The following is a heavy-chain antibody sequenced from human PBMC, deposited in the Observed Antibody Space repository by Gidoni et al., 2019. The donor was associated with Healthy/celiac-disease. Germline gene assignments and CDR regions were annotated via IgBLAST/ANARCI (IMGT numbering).Heavy chain of an antibody. Sequence: QVQLVQSGAEVKKPGSSVKVSCKASGGTFSSYAIRWVRQAPGQGREWMGGIIPIFGTANYAQKFQGRVTITADESTSTAYMELSSLRSEDTAVYYCARNGASRERYCSSTSCSYYYYYMDVWGKGTTVTVSS. J-gene: IGHJ6*03. CDR3: ARNGASRERYCSSTSCSYYYYYMDV. V-gene: IGHV1-69*01. CDR1: GGTFSSYA. D-gene: IGHD2-2*01. CDR2: IIPIFGTA.